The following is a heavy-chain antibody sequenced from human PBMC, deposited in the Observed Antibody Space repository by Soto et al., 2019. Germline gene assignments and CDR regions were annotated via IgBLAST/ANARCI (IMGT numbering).Heavy chain of an antibody. CDR3: ARDLVAVAGTGDY. J-gene: IGHJ4*02. Sequence: EVQLVESGGGLVKPGGSLRLSCAASGFTFSSYSMNWVRQAPGKGLEWVSSISSSSSYIYYADSVKGRFTISRDNAKNSLYLQMNSLRAEDTAVYYCARDLVAVAGTGDYWGQGTLVTVSS. D-gene: IGHD6-19*01. CDR2: ISSSSSYI. CDR1: GFTFSSYS. V-gene: IGHV3-21*04.